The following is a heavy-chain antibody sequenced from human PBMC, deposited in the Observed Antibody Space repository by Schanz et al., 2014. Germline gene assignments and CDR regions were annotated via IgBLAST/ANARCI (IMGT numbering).Heavy chain of an antibody. D-gene: IGHD3-16*01. V-gene: IGHV1-2*04. Sequence: QVQLVQSGAEMKKPGASVKVSCKASGYTFTGYYMHWVRQAPGQGLEWMGWINPNSGTTNYAQKFQGWVTMTRDTSISTAYMELSRLKSDDTAVYYCVRVPSRDVSFDLWGRGTLVTVSS. J-gene: IGHJ2*01. CDR3: VRVPSRDVSFDL. CDR2: INPNSGTT. CDR1: GYTFTGYY.